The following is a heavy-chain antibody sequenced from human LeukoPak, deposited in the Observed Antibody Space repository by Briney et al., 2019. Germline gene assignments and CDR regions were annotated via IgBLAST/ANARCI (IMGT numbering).Heavy chain of an antibody. CDR2: INPNSGGT. D-gene: IGHD5-12*01. CDR3: ARVPRWDSGYKEFDY. CDR1: GYTFTGYY. J-gene: IGHJ4*02. Sequence: ASVKVSCKASGYTFTGYYMHWVRQAPGQGLEWMGWINPNSGGTNYAQKFQGRVTMTRDTSISTAYMELSRLRSDDTAVYYCARVPRWDSGYKEFDYWGQGTLVTVSS. V-gene: IGHV1-2*02.